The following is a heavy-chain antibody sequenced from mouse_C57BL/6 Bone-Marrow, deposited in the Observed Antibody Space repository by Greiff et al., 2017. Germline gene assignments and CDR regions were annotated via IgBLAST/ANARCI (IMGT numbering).Heavy chain of an antibody. CDR2: ISSGGSYT. V-gene: IGHV5-6*01. CDR1: GFTFSSYG. J-gene: IGHJ3*01. CDR3: ARLPYDYGSGNGYCAY. Sequence: EVQLVESGGDLVKPGGSLKLSCAASGFTFSSYGMSWVRQTPDKRLEWVATISSGGSYTYYPDSVKGRFTISRDNAKDTLYLQMSSLKSEDTAMYYWARLPYDYGSGNGYCAYWGRGTLVTVSA. D-gene: IGHD1-1*01.